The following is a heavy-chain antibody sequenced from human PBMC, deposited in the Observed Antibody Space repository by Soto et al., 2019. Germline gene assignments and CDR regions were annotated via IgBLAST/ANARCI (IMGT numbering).Heavy chain of an antibody. CDR2: IIPIFGTA. J-gene: IGHJ3*02. D-gene: IGHD6-13*01. CDR3: ARIWAAAIDAFDS. V-gene: IGHV1-69*13. CDR1: GGTFSSYA. Sequence: ASVKVSCKASGGTFSSYAISWVRQAPGQGLEWMGGIIPIFGTANYAQKFQGRVTITADESTSTAYMELSSLRSEDTAVYYCARIWAAAIDAFDSWGQGTMVTVSS.